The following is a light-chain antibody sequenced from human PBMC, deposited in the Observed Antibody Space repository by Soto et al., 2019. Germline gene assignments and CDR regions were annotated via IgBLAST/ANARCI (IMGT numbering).Light chain of an antibody. V-gene: IGLV4-69*01. Sequence: QLVLTQSPSASASLGASVKLTCTLSSGHSSYAIAWHQQQPEKGPRYLMKLNGDGSHNKGDGIPDRFSGSSSGAERYLTISSRQSEDEADYYCQTWDTGIRVFGGGTKVTVL. J-gene: IGLJ2*01. CDR2: LNGDGSH. CDR1: SGHSSYA. CDR3: QTWDTGIRV.